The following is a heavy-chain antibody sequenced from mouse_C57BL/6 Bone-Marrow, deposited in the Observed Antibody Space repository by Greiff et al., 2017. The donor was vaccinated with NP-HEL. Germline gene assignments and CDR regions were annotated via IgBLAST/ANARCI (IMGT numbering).Heavy chain of an antibody. CDR1: GYTFTSYW. D-gene: IGHD1-1*01. CDR3: ARVVYYYGSSYEYFDV. J-gene: IGHJ1*03. V-gene: IGHV1-50*01. CDR2: IDPSDSYT. Sequence: VKLQQPGAELVKPGASVKLSCKASGYTFTSYWMQWVKQRPGQGLEWIGEIDPSDSYTNYNQKFKGKATLTVDTSSSTAYMQLSSLTSEDSAVYYCARVVYYYGSSYEYFDVWGTGTTVTVSS.